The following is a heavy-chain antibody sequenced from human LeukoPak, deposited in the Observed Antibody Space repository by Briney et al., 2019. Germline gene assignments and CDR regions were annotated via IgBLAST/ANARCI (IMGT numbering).Heavy chain of an antibody. CDR3: AREMNFDY. CDR1: GFTFSSYS. CDR2: ISSSSTI. J-gene: IGHJ4*02. V-gene: IGHV3-48*02. Sequence: GGSLRLSCAASGFTFSSYSMNWVRQAPGKGLEWLSYISSSSTIYYADSVKGRFTISRDNAKNSLYLQMNSLRDEDTAVYYCAREMNFDYWGQGTLVTVSS.